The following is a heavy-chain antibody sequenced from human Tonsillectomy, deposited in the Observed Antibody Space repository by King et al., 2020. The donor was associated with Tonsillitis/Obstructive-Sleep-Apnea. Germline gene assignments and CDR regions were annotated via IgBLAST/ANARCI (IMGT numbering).Heavy chain of an antibody. J-gene: IGHJ4*02. CDR3: ARWIDGGRYFDY. D-gene: IGHD1-26*01. CDR1: GFTFSDYY. CDR2: ISSSSSYT. Sequence: VQLVESGGGLVKPGGSLRLSCAASGFTFSDYYMSWIRQAPGKGLEWVSYISSSSSYTNYADYVKGRFTISRDNAKNSLYLQMNSLRAEDTAVYYCARWIDGGRYFDYWGQGTLVTVSS. V-gene: IGHV3-11*05.